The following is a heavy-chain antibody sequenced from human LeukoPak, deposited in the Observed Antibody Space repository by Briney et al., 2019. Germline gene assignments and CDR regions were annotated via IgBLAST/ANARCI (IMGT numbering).Heavy chain of an antibody. CDR2: INSDGSST. Sequence: PGGSLRLSCAASGFTFSSYWMHWVRQAPGKGLVWVSRINSDGSSTSYADSVKGRFTISRDNAKNTLYLQMNSLRAEDTAVYYCARGRHCGGDCYIPFDYWGQGTLVTVSS. V-gene: IGHV3-74*01. CDR3: ARGRHCGGDCYIPFDY. J-gene: IGHJ4*02. D-gene: IGHD2-21*02. CDR1: GFTFSSYW.